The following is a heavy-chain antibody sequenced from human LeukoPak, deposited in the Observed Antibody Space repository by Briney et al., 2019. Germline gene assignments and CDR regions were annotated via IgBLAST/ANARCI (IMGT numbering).Heavy chain of an antibody. CDR3: ARGYCTTTSCREGHDY. CDR2: INPNSGGT. J-gene: IGHJ4*02. V-gene: IGHV1-2*02. CDR1: KYTFTDYY. Sequence: ASVKVSCKASKYTFTDYYMHWVRQAPGQGLEWMGWINPNSGGTNYAQEFQGRVTMTRDTSISTAYMELSSLRSDDTAVYYCARGYCTTTSCREGHDYWGQGTLVTVSS. D-gene: IGHD2-2*01.